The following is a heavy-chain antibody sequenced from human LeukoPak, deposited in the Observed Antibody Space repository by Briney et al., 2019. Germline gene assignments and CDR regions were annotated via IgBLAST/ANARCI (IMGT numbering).Heavy chain of an antibody. CDR2: INPNSGGT. J-gene: IGHJ4*02. D-gene: IGHD6-6*01. V-gene: IGHV1-2*02. CDR1: GYTFTDYY. Sequence: ASVKVSCKASGYTFTDYYMHWVRQAPGQGLEWLGWINPNSGGTNFAQKFQGRVAMTRDTSISTAYLELGSLRSDDTAVYFCARARWQLVPYFDSWGQGTLVTVSS. CDR3: ARARWQLVPYFDS.